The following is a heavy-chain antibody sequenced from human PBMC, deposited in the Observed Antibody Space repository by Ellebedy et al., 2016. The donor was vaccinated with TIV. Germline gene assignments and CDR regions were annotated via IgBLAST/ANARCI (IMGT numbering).Heavy chain of an antibody. CDR2: ISSDVTGP. Sequence: GESLKISCAASGFTFSMYWMHWVRQVPGKGLVWVSRISSDVTGPTYADSVRGRFTISRDNSKNTLYLQLNSLRAEDAALYYCARTSTMTTFGASDFWGQGTMVTVSS. CDR1: GFTFSMYW. CDR3: ARTSTMTTFGASDF. V-gene: IGHV3-74*01. J-gene: IGHJ3*01. D-gene: IGHD3-16*01.